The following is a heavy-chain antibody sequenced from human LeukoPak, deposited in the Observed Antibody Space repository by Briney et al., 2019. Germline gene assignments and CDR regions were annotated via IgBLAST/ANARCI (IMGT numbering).Heavy chain of an antibody. CDR2: ISYDGSNK. Sequence: GRSLRLSCAASGLTFSSYAMHWVRQAPGKGLEWVAVISYDGSNKYYADSVKGRFTISRDNSKNTLYLQMNSLTAEDAAVYYCANWHCPDTNCSPGVYWGQGTLVTVSS. D-gene: IGHD2-2*01. V-gene: IGHV3-30-3*01. CDR1: GLTFSSYA. J-gene: IGHJ4*02. CDR3: ANWHCPDTNCSPGVY.